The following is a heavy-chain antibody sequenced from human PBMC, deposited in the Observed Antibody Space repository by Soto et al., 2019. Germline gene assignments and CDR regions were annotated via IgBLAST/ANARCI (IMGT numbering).Heavy chain of an antibody. CDR3: VIDDAARGFGELDY. CDR2: IKSKTSGETR. Sequence: GGSLRLSCAASGFAFSPAWMTWVRQAPGKGLEWVALIKSKTSGETRAYAAPVKGGFTISRDDSENTVFLQMDSLKTEDTAVYYCVIDDAARGFGELDYWGRGTLVTVSS. D-gene: IGHD3-10*01. J-gene: IGHJ4*02. V-gene: IGHV3-15*01. CDR1: GFAFSPAW.